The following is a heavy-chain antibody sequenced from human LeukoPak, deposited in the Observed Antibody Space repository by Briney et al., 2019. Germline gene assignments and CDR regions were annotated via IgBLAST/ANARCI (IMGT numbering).Heavy chain of an antibody. J-gene: IGHJ3*02. V-gene: IGHV4-59*01. CDR3: ARAFGALLHAFDI. CDR2: ISYSGTT. D-gene: IGHD2-21*01. Sequence: PSETLSLTCTVSGGSISTYYWSWVRQPPGKGLEWLGYISYSGTTTYSPTLESRVTISLDTSRNQFCLRLCALTAAETAVYYCARAFGALLHAFDIWNQGTMVTVS. CDR1: GGSISTYY.